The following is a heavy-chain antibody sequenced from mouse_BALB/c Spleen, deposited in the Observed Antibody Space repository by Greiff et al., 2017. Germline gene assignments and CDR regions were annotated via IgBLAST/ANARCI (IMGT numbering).Heavy chain of an antibody. D-gene: IGHD2-10*02. CDR2: ISYSGST. Sequence: VQLQQSGPSLVKPSQTLSLTCSVTGDSITSGYWNWIRKFPGNKLEYMGYISYSGSTYYNPSLKSRISITRDTSKNQYYLQLNSVTTEDTATYYCAREGYGTGYFDVWGAGTTVTVSS. V-gene: IGHV3-8*02. CDR1: GDSITSGY. CDR3: AREGYGTGYFDV. J-gene: IGHJ1*01.